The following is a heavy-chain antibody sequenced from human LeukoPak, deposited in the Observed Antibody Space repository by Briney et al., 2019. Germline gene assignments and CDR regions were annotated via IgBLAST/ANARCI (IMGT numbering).Heavy chain of an antibody. V-gene: IGHV4-59*12. CDR2: IYDSGST. Sequence: SETLSLTCTVSGGSISSCYWSWIRQPPGKGLEWIGYIYDSGSTNYNPSLTSRVTISVDTSKNQFSLKLSSVTAADTAVYYCARDFGFGVVIIRFDPWGQGTLVTVSS. J-gene: IGHJ5*02. CDR3: ARDFGFGVVIIRFDP. CDR1: GGSISSCY. D-gene: IGHD3-3*01.